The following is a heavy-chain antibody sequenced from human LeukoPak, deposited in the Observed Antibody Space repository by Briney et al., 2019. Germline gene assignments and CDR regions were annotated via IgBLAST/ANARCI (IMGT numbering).Heavy chain of an antibody. V-gene: IGHV1-8*03. CDR3: ARGTSKGSGWYYYYYYMDV. CDR2: MNPNSGNT. Sequence: GASVKVSCKASGYTFTSYDINWVRQATGQGLEWMGWMNPNSGNTGYAQKFQGRVTITRNTSISTAYMELSSLRSEDTAVYYCARGTSKGSGWYYYYYYMDVWGKGTTVTVSS. J-gene: IGHJ6*03. D-gene: IGHD6-19*01. CDR1: GYTFTSYD.